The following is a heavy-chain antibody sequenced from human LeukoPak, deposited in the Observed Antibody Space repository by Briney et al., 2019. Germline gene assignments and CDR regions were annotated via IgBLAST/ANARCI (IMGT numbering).Heavy chain of an antibody. CDR3: ARDYSGSGRGRTEFDY. D-gene: IGHD3-10*01. CDR2: INPNSGGT. V-gene: IGHV1-2*02. CDR1: GYTFTGYY. Sequence: ASVKVSCKASGYTFTGYYMHWVRQAPGQGLEWMGWINPNSGGTNYAQKFQGRVTMTRDTSISTAYMELSRLTSDDTAVYYCARDYSGSGRGRTEFDYWGQGTLVTVSS. J-gene: IGHJ4*02.